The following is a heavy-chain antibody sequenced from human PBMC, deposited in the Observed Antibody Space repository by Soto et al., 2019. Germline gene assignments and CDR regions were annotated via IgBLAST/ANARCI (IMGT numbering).Heavy chain of an antibody. CDR3: ARGGYSSGWSNWFDP. V-gene: IGHV6-1*01. Sequence: SQTLSLTSAISGDSVSSNSAAWNWIRQSPSRGLEWLGRTYYRSKWYNDYAVSVKSRITINPDTSKNQFSLQLNSVTPEDTAVYYCARGGYSSGWSNWFDPWGQGTLVTVSS. J-gene: IGHJ5*02. CDR2: TYYRSKWYN. CDR1: GDSVSSNSAA. D-gene: IGHD6-19*01.